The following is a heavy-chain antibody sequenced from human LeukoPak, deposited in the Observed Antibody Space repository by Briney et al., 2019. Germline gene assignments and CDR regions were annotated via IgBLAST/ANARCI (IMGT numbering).Heavy chain of an antibody. CDR3: ARQKSYYDSSELYFDY. V-gene: IGHV1-69*05. Sequence: SVTVSCTSSVCTFSIYAISWVRQAPGQGLEWMGKIITIFGRANYAQKFQGRVTITTDESTSTAYMELSSLRSEDTAVYYCARQKSYYDSSELYFDYWGQGTLVTVSS. CDR2: IITIFGRA. J-gene: IGHJ4*02. CDR1: VCTFSIYA. D-gene: IGHD3-22*01.